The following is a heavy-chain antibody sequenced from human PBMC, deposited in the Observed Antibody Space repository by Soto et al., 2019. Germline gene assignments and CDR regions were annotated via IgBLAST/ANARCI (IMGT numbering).Heavy chain of an antibody. V-gene: IGHV1-69*01. Sequence: QVQLVQSAAEVQKPGSSVKVSCKASGGTFSSYAISWVRQAPGQGLEWMGGIIPIFGTANYAQKFHGRVTITEDESTSTAYMELSSLRSEDTAVYYCAREGGYYGGNSGDFDSWGQGTLVTVSS. CDR3: AREGGYYGGNSGDFDS. D-gene: IGHD4-17*01. CDR1: GGTFSSYA. J-gene: IGHJ4*02. CDR2: IIPIFGTA.